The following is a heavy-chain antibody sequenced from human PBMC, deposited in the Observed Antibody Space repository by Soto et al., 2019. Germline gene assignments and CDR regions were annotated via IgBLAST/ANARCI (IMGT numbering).Heavy chain of an antibody. CDR3: AKDIAAAPYGMDV. CDR2: ISYDGSNK. Sequence: GGSLRLSXAASGFTFSSYGMHWVRQAPGKGLEWVAVISYDGSNKYYADSVKGRFTISRDNSKNTLYLQMNSLRAEDTAVYYCAKDIAAAPYGMDVWGQGTTVTVSS. D-gene: IGHD6-13*01. J-gene: IGHJ6*02. CDR1: GFTFSSYG. V-gene: IGHV3-30*18.